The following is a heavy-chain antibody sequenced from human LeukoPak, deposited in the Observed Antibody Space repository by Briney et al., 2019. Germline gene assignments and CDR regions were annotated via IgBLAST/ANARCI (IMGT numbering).Heavy chain of an antibody. V-gene: IGHV4-59*11. CDR2: IYYSGST. D-gene: IGHD3-16*01. CDR3: AKHLTNAYYDMIWFDP. CDR1: GGSISNHY. Sequence: SETLSLTCTVSGGSISNHYWSWIRQPPGKGPEWIGYIYYSGSTNYNPSVKSRVTISVDTSKNEFSLRLSSVTAADTAVYYCAKHLTNAYYDMIWFDPWGQGTLVTVSS. J-gene: IGHJ5*02.